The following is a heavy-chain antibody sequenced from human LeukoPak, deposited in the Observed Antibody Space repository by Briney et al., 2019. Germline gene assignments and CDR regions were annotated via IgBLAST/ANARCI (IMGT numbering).Heavy chain of an antibody. CDR2: ISNDETKT. J-gene: IGHJ4*02. CDR3: ARGAGSYFDL. V-gene: IGHV3-30*03. CDR1: GFIFSTYG. Sequence: GGSLRLSCVASGFIFSTYGMHWVRQAPGKGLEWMAVISNDETKTYYADSVKGRFTISRDNRKNMLFLQMNNLRAEDTAVYYCARGAGSYFDLWGQGTLVTVSA. D-gene: IGHD3-10*01.